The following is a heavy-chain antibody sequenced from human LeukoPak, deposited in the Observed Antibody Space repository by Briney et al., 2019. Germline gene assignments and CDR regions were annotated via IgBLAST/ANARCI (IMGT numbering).Heavy chain of an antibody. Sequence: ETLSLTCTVSGGSISSYYWSWVRQAPGKGLEWVANIKPDGSEKYYVDSVKGRFTISRDNAKNSLYLQMNSLRAEDTAVYYCARGWGDTYSSSWYYFDYWGQGTLVTVSS. CDR3: ARGWGDTYSSSWYYFDY. V-gene: IGHV3-7*01. D-gene: IGHD6-13*01. J-gene: IGHJ4*02. CDR1: GGSISSYY. CDR2: IKPDGSEK.